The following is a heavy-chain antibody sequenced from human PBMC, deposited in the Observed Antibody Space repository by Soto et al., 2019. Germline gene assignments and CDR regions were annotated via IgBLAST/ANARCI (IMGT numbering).Heavy chain of an antibody. D-gene: IGHD1-26*01. CDR2: MNPNSGNT. J-gene: IGHJ4*02. V-gene: IGHV1-8*01. CDR1: GYTFTSYD. Sequence: QVQLVQSGAEVKKPGASVKVSCKASGYTFTSYDINWVRQATGQGLESMGWMNPNSGNTGYAQKFQGRVTMTRNTSISTAYMELSSLRSEDTAVYYCAMTPSKIVGATSDYWGQGTLVTVSS. CDR3: AMTPSKIVGATSDY.